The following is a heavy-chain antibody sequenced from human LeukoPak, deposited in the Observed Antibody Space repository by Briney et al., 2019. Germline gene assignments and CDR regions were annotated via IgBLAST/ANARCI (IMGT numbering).Heavy chain of an antibody. D-gene: IGHD3-22*01. CDR2: IYYSGST. V-gene: IGHV4-59*01. CDR1: GGSISSYY. CDR3: ARASYDTSGYYFFDS. Sequence: PSETLSLTCTVSGGSISSYYWSWIRQPPGRGLEWIADIYYSGSTNYNPSLRSRLTMSVDTSKNQFSLKLSPVTAADTAVYYCARASYDTSGYYFFDSWGQGTLVTVSS. J-gene: IGHJ4*02.